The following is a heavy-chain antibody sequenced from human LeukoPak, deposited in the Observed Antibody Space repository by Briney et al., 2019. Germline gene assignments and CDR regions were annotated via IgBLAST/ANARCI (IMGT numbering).Heavy chain of an antibody. CDR3: ARSPSYSSGWYGYYYGMDV. V-gene: IGHV4-4*02. D-gene: IGHD6-19*01. Sequence: SGTLSLTCAVSDGSISSSNWWRWVRQPPGKGLEWIGEIYHSGITNYNPSLKSRVTISVDKSKNQFSLKLSSVTAADTAVYYCARSPSYSSGWYGYYYGMDVWGQGTTVTVSS. CDR1: DGSISSSNW. J-gene: IGHJ6*02. CDR2: IYHSGIT.